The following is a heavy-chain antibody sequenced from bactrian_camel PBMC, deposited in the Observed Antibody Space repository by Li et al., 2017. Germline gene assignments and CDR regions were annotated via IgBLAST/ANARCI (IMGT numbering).Heavy chain of an antibody. CDR3: AIWGDYGEYDRFGY. Sequence: HVQLVESGGGLVQPGGSLRLSCAASGFTFSSYWMYWVRQAPGKGLEWVSVMISTGGRTYYADSVKGRFTITRDNAKNTLYLQLNNLKTEDTAMYYCAIWGDYGEYDRFGYWGQGTQVTVS. CDR1: GFTFSSYW. J-gene: IGHJ6*01. V-gene: IGHV3S1*01. D-gene: IGHD4*01. CDR2: MISTGGRT.